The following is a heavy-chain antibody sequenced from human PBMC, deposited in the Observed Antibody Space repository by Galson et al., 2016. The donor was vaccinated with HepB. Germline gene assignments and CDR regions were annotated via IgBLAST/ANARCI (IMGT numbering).Heavy chain of an antibody. V-gene: IGHV3-53*01. Sequence: SLRLSCAASGFTVSVNYMSWVRQAPGKGLEWVSVVYSGGDTNYADSVKGRFTISRDNSKNTLYLQMNSLRAADTAAYYCARDHLGFWGYAFDIRGQGTMVTVSS. D-gene: IGHD3-16*01. CDR1: GFTVSVNY. CDR2: VYSGGDT. J-gene: IGHJ3*02. CDR3: ARDHLGFWGYAFDI.